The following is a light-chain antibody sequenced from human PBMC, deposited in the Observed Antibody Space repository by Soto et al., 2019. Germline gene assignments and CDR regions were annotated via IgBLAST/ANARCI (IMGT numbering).Light chain of an antibody. V-gene: IGLV2-8*01. CDR1: SSDVGAYNY. J-gene: IGLJ1*01. CDR3: FSYAGSRFYV. CDR2: EVS. Sequence: QSALPQPPPASGSPGQSVTISCTGTSSDVGAYNYVSWYQQHPGKAPKLMIYEVSKRPSGVPDRFSGSKSGNAASLTVSGLQAEDEADYYCFSYAGSRFYVFGTGTKVTVL.